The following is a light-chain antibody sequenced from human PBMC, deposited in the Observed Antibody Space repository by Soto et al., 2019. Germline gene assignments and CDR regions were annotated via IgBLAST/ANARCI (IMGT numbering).Light chain of an antibody. CDR1: QDISNN. Sequence: DIQMTQSPSSLSASVGDRVTVTCQASQDISNNLNWYQHKAGKAPKLLISDASNLQTGVPSRFSGSGSGTDFTFTISSLQPEDIATYYCQQYHDLFPWTFGQGTKVEI. J-gene: IGKJ1*01. CDR2: DAS. CDR3: QQYHDLFPWT. V-gene: IGKV1-33*01.